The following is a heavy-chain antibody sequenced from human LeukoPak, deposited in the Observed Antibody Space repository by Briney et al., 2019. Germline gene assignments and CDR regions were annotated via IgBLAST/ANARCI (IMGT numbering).Heavy chain of an antibody. V-gene: IGHV4-4*07. J-gene: IGHJ4*02. CDR2: IYSSGST. D-gene: IGHD6-13*01. CDR1: GGSISSYY. Sequence: SETLSLTCTVSGGSISSYYWSWIRQPAGKGLEWIGRIYSSGSTNYNPSLKSRVTMSVDTSKNQFSLKLSSVTAADTAVYYCARSGIAFGYFDFWGQGTLVTVSS. CDR3: ARSGIAFGYFDF.